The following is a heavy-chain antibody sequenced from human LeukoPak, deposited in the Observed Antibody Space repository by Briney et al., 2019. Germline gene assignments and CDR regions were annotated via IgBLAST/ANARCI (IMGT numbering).Heavy chain of an antibody. J-gene: IGHJ4*02. CDR3: ARDQGLGKY. CDR1: GFTFSSYS. V-gene: IGHV3-48*04. CDR2: ISSSSSTI. D-gene: IGHD3-16*01. Sequence: PGGSLRLPCAASGFTFSSYSMNWVRQAPGKGLEWVSYISSSSSTIYYADSVKGRFTISRDNAKNSLYLQMNSLRAEDTAVYYCARDQGLGKYWGQGTLVTVSS.